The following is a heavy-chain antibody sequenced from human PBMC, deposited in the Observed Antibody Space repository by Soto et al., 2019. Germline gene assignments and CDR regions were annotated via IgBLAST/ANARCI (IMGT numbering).Heavy chain of an antibody. CDR2: IYYSGST. D-gene: IGHD3-22*01. J-gene: IGHJ4*02. V-gene: IGHV4-30-4*01. Sequence: SETLSLTCTVSGGSISSGDYYWSWIRQPPGKGLEWIGYIYYSGSTYYNPSLKSRVTISVDTSKNQFSLKLSSVTAADTAVYYCARDGAYYDSSGLGDYWGQGTLVTVSS. CDR3: ARDGAYYDSSGLGDY. CDR1: GGSISSGDYY.